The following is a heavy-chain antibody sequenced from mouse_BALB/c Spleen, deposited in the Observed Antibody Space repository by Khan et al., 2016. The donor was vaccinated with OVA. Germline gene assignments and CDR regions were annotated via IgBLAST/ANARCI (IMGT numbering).Heavy chain of an antibody. D-gene: IGHD2-1*01. J-gene: IGHJ2*01. CDR3: TRNGFGNYEGWDY. CDR1: GYTFTSYW. CDR2: IYPGNSDT. Sequence: EVQLKESGTVLARPGASVKMSCKASGYTFTSYWMHWVKQRPGQGLEWIGAIYPGNSDTNYNQKFKGKAKLTAVTSTSTAYMELNSLTNEDSAVYYCTRNGFGNYEGWDYWGQGTTLTVSS. V-gene: IGHV1-5*01.